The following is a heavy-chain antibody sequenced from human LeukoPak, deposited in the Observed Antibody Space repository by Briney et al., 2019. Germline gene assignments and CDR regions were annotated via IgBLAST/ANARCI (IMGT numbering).Heavy chain of an antibody. CDR2: VFSSGTT. J-gene: IGHJ4*02. CDR3: ARSGRGAAGTRYISDF. Sequence: RTSETLPLTCTVSGDSISGYYWSWIRQPPGKGLEWIGYVFSSGTTNYNPSLKGRVTLLVDTSKNQFSLELSSVTAADTAAYYCARSGRGAAGTRYISDFWGQGTLVTVSS. CDR1: GDSISGYY. D-gene: IGHD6-13*01. V-gene: IGHV4-59*01.